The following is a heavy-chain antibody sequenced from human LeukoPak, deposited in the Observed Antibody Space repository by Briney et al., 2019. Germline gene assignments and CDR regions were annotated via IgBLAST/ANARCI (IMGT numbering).Heavy chain of an antibody. D-gene: IGHD3-22*01. CDR3: ARGSPYYYDSSGYHYYFDY. CDR2: ISYSGNT. Sequence: SETLSLTCTVSGGSIISSDYHWGWVRQPPGKGLEWIGTISYSGNTDYNPSLRSRVTISVDTSNNQFSLRLGSVTAADTAVYYCARGSPYYYDSSGYHYYFDYWGQGTLVTVSS. J-gene: IGHJ4*02. V-gene: IGHV4-39*07. CDR1: GGSIISSDYH.